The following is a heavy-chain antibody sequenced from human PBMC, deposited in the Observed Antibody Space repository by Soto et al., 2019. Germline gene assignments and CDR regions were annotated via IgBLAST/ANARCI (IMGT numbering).Heavy chain of an antibody. J-gene: IGHJ4*02. Sequence: QVQLVQSGAEVKKPGSSVKVSCKASGGTFSSYTISWVRPAPGQGLEWMGRIIPILGIANYAQKFQGRVTITADKSTSTAYMELSSLRAEDTAVYYCARETAAIPDYWGQGTLVTVFS. CDR3: ARETAAIPDY. V-gene: IGHV1-69*08. CDR1: GGTFSSYT. D-gene: IGHD2-2*01. CDR2: IIPILGIA.